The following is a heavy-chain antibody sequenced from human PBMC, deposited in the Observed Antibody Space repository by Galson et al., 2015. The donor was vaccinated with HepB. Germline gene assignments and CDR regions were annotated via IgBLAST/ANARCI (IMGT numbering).Heavy chain of an antibody. V-gene: IGHV3-30-3*01. CDR2: ISSDGTYK. J-gene: IGHJ4*02. D-gene: IGHD1-26*01. CDR1: GFIFSNYA. CDR3: ARVAYSGSYYQHFDY. Sequence: SLRLSCAASGFIFSNYAMHWVRQAPGKGLEWLAVISSDGTYKYYADSVKGRVTISRDNYKNMLSLQMISLRAEDTAVYYCARVAYSGSYYQHFDYWGQGTLVTVSS.